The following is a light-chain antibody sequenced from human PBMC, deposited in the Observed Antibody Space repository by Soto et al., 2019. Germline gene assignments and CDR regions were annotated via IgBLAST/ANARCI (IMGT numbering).Light chain of an antibody. CDR1: QSVSSN. J-gene: IGKJ1*01. CDR2: GAS. Sequence: EVVMTQSPDTLSVSPGETATLSCRASQSVSSNLAWYQQKLGQAPRLLIYGASTRATGISARFSGSGSGTEFTLTITSLQYEDFAIYYCQQYNNWPRTFCKGTRVEIK. CDR3: QQYNNWPRT. V-gene: IGKV3-15*01.